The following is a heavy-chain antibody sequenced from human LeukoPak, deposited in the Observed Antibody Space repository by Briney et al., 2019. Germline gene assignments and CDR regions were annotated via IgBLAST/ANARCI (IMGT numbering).Heavy chain of an antibody. Sequence: GGSLRLSCVASGFTFSTYGMSWVRQAPGKGLEWVSAISGSGGSTYYADSVKGRFTISRDNSKNTLYLQMNSLRAEDTPVYYCAREMGGYPFDYWGQGTLVTVSS. J-gene: IGHJ4*02. CDR3: AREMGGYPFDY. V-gene: IGHV3-23*01. CDR2: ISGSGGST. CDR1: GFTFSTYG. D-gene: IGHD5-12*01.